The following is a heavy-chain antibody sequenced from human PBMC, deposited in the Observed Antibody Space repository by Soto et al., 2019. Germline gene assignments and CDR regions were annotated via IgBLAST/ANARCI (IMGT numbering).Heavy chain of an antibody. D-gene: IGHD3-16*02. CDR2: ISAYNGNT. CDR1: GYTFTSYG. J-gene: IGHJ3*02. Sequence: ASVKVSCKASGYTFTSYGISWVRQAPGQGLEWMGWISAYNGNTNYAQKLQGRVTMTTDTSTSTACMELRSLRSDDTAVYYCARVLIARAGYDAFDIWGQGTMVTVSS. V-gene: IGHV1-18*01. CDR3: ARVLIARAGYDAFDI.